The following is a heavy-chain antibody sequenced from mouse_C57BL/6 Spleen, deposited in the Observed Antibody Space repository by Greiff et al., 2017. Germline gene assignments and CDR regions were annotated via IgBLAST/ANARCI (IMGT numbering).Heavy chain of an antibody. CDR3: ASGVSSGYSFAY. V-gene: IGHV2-6*01. D-gene: IGHD3-2*02. CDR1: GFSLTSYG. J-gene: IGHJ3*01. Sequence: VKLVESGPGLVAPSQSLSITCTVSGFSLTSYGVDWVRQSPGKGLEWLGVIWGVGSTNYNSALKSRLSISKDNSKSQVFLKMNSLQTDDTAMYYCASGVSSGYSFAYWGQGTLVTVSA. CDR2: IWGVGST.